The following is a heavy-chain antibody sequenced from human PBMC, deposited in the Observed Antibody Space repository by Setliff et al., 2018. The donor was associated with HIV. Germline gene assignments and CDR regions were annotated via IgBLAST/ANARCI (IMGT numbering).Heavy chain of an antibody. Sequence: PSETLSLTCAVSGGSISSSNWWSWVRQPPGKGLEWIGEIYHSGSTNYNPSLKSRVTISVDKSKNQFSLKLSSVTAADTAVYYCATFFVSTATTQDYWGQGTLVTVSS. D-gene: IGHD4-17*01. CDR3: ATFFVSTATTQDY. V-gene: IGHV4-4*02. CDR1: GGSISSSNW. J-gene: IGHJ4*02. CDR2: IYHSGST.